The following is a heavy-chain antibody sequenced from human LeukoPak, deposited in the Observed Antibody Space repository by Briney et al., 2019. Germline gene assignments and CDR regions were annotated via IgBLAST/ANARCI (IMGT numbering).Heavy chain of an antibody. Sequence: ASVKVSCKASGVTFSRHVVSWVRQAPGQGLEWMGGIIPIFGTANYAQKFQGRVTITADESTSTAYMELSSLRSEDTAVYYCARSHDYGDYVGYWGQGTLVTVSS. J-gene: IGHJ4*02. CDR1: GVTFSRHV. CDR3: ARSHDYGDYVGY. D-gene: IGHD4-17*01. CDR2: IIPIFGTA. V-gene: IGHV1-69*13.